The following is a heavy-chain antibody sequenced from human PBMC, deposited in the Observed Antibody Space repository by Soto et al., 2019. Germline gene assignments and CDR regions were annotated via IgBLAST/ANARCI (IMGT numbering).Heavy chain of an antibody. CDR2: IEWNDDK. CDR1: GFSLSTSGMC. Sequence: SGPTLVNPTQTLTLTCTFSGFSLSTSGMCVSWIRQPPGKALEWLALIEWNDDKYYSTSLKTRLTISKDTSKNQVVLTMTNMDPVDTATYYCARAAGSGYYSDYYYYGMDVWGQGTTVTVSS. J-gene: IGHJ6*02. CDR3: ARAAGSGYYSDYYYYGMDV. V-gene: IGHV2-70*01. D-gene: IGHD3-22*01.